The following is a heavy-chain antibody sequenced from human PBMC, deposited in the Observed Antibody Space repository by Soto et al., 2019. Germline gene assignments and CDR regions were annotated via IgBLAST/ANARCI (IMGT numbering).Heavy chain of an antibody. CDR2: ISYDGSNK. Sequence: VQLLESGGGLVQPGGSLRLSCAASGFTFSSYAMSWVRQAPGKGLEWVAVISYDGSNKYYADSVKGRFTISRDNSKNTLYLQMNSLRAEDTAVYYCAKEAYCSSTSCHDVELDYWGQGTLVTVSS. J-gene: IGHJ4*02. V-gene: IGHV3-30*18. CDR3: AKEAYCSSTSCHDVELDY. D-gene: IGHD2-2*01. CDR1: GFTFSSYA.